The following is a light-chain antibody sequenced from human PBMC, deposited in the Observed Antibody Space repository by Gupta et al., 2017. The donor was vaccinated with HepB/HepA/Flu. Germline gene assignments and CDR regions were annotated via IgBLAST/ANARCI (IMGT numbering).Light chain of an antibody. CDR3: QSRWT. CDR2: KAS. V-gene: IGKV1-5*03. J-gene: IGKJ1*01. CDR1: QSISSW. Sequence: DIQMTQSPSTLSASVGDRVTITCRASQSISSWFAWYQQKSGKAPKLLIYKASSLESGVPSRFSGSGSWTECTLTISSLQPDIFATYYCQSRWTFGQGTKVEIK.